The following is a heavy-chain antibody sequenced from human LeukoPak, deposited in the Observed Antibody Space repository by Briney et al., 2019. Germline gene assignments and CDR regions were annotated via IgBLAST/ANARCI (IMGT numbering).Heavy chain of an antibody. V-gene: IGHV3-64*01. CDR1: GFTFSSYA. CDR3: ARGGIAVAPYYFDY. Sequence: GGSLRLSCAASGFTFSSYAMHWVRQAPGKGLEYVSSISSNGGSNYYANSVKGRFTISRDIYKNTLYLQMGSLRAEDMAVYYCARGGIAVAPYYFDYWGQGTLVTVSS. D-gene: IGHD6-19*01. CDR2: ISSNGGSN. J-gene: IGHJ4*02.